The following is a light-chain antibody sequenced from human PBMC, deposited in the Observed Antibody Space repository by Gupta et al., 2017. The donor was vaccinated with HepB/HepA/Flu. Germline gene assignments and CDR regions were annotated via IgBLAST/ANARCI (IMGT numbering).Light chain of an antibody. CDR2: AAS. CDR3: QQSDSNLAIT. J-gene: IGKJ4*01. Sequence: DIQVTQSPSSLSASVGDRVTITCRASQSISSYLNWYQQKPGRAPKLLIFAASSLQSGVPSRFSGSGSGKDFTLTINSRQQEEFATYYCQQSDSNLAITFGGGTRVEIK. CDR1: QSISSY. V-gene: IGKV1-39*01.